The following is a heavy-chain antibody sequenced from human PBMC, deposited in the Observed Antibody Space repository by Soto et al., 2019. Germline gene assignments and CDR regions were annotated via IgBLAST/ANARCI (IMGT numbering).Heavy chain of an antibody. CDR3: AKDLVGSNADYYDY. Sequence: EVQLLESGGGLVQPGGSLRISCAASGFTFSSYAMSWVRQAPGKGMEWVAAISGSGGSTYYADSVKGRFTSSREYSKNTLYLQMNSLRAEDAAVYYCAKDLVGSNADYYDYWGQGTLVTVSS. CDR1: GFTFSSYA. D-gene: IGHD2-15*01. J-gene: IGHJ4*02. V-gene: IGHV3-23*01. CDR2: ISGSGGST.